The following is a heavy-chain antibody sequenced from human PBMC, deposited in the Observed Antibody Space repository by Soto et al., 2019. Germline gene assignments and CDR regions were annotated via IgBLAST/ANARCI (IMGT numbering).Heavy chain of an antibody. CDR3: ARDKDRLQLGGNYHYVLDV. D-gene: IGHD5-12*01. CDR1: GGTFSTSA. Sequence: QVQLVQFGAEVKKPGSSVKVSCKASGGTFSTSAISWVRQAPGQGLEWMGGFIPIFPTPDYSHKFQGRLTITADESTSTAYMELSGLKSDDTAVYYCARDKDRLQLGGNYHYVLDVWGQANTLTVSS. J-gene: IGHJ6*02. CDR2: FIPIFPTP. V-gene: IGHV1-69*12.